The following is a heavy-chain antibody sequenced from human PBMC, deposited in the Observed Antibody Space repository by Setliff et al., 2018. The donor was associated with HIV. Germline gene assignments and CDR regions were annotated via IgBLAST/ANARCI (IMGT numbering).Heavy chain of an antibody. V-gene: IGHV4-59*11. CDR3: AKGGASSHWLGP. J-gene: IGHJ5*02. D-gene: IGHD3-16*01. CDR2: ILNREIT. Sequence: PSETLSLTCTVSGGSISSHYWSWVRQSPGKGLEWIGFILNREITNYNPSLQSRVSISMDTSKNQFSLKLHSVTAADTAIYHCAKGGASSHWLGPWGQGTLVTVSS. CDR1: GGSISSHY.